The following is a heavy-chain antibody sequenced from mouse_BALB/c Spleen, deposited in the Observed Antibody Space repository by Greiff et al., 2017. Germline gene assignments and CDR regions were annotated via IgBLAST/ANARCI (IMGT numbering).Heavy chain of an antibody. CDR1: GFSLTSYG. V-gene: IGHV2-9*02. Sequence: VKVVESGPGLVAPSQSLSITCTVSGFSLTSYGVHWVRQPPGKGLEWLGVIWAGGSTNYNSALMSRLSISKDNSKSQVFLKMNSLQTDDTAMYYCARAPNYDYDRGAWFAYWGQGTLVTVSA. J-gene: IGHJ3*01. D-gene: IGHD2-4*01. CDR3: ARAPNYDYDRGAWFAY. CDR2: IWAGGST.